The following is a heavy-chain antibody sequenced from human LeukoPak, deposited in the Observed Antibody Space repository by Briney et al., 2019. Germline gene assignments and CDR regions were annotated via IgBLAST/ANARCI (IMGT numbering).Heavy chain of an antibody. CDR2: IWYDGSNK. J-gene: IGHJ4*02. D-gene: IGHD4-17*01. Sequence: GGSLRLSCAASGFTFSSYGMHWVRQAPGKGLEWVAVIWYDGSNKYYADSVKGRFTISRDNSKNTLYLQMNSLRAEDTAVYYCARGRDRDDYGDSYFDYWGQGTLVTVSS. V-gene: IGHV3-33*01. CDR1: GFTFSSYG. CDR3: ARGRDRDDYGDSYFDY.